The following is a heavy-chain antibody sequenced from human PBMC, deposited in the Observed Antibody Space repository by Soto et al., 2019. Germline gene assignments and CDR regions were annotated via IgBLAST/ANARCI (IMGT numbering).Heavy chain of an antibody. D-gene: IGHD2-2*01. CDR2: IGPSHNDI. Sequence: PGGSLSLSSAASGFPFSSYSMNWVRQAPGKGPEWISYIGPSHNDIGYAASVKGRFTISRDNSKNTLYLQMNSLRAEDTAVYYCAKDTVPVATPWSDPWGQGTLVTVSS. CDR1: GFPFSSYS. CDR3: AKDTVPVATPWSDP. V-gene: IGHV3-21*05. J-gene: IGHJ5*02.